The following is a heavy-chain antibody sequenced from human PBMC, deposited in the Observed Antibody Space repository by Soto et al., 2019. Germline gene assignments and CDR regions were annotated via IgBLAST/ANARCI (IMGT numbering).Heavy chain of an antibody. D-gene: IGHD5-18*01. CDR1: GFTFSSYG. CDR2: LWYDGSNQ. V-gene: IGHV3-33*01. Sequence: GGSLRLSCAASGFTFSSYGMHWVRQAPGKGLEWVAVLWYDGSNQYYADSVKGRFTISRDNSKNTLYLQMNSLRAEDTAVYYCARDHPRRGYSYGYDDYWGQGTLVTVS. J-gene: IGHJ4*02. CDR3: ARDHPRRGYSYGYDDY.